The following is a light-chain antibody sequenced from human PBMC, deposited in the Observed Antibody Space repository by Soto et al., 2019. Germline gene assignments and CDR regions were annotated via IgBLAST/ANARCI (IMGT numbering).Light chain of an antibody. V-gene: IGKV1-17*03. CDR1: REISNY. CDR3: LKHNNYPWT. CDR2: AAS. Sequence: DIQMTQSPSAMSASVGDRVTITCRASREISNYLAWFQQKPGKVPERLIYAASSLQSGVPSRFSGSGSGTEFTLTISNLQPEDFATYYCLKHNNYPWTFGQGTKVEIK. J-gene: IGKJ1*01.